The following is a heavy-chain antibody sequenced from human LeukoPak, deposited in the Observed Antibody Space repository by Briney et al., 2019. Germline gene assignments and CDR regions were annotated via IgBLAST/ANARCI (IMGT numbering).Heavy chain of an antibody. CDR2: IDWDDDK. V-gene: IGHV2-70*12. Sequence: SGPALVKPTQTLTLTCTFSGFSLSTSGMCVSWIRQPPGKALEWLARIDWDDDKYYSTSLKTRLTISKDTSKNQVVLTMTNMDPVDTATYYCAHSEWFGELSYFDYWGQGTLVTVSS. CDR3: AHSEWFGELSYFDY. J-gene: IGHJ4*02. D-gene: IGHD3-10*01. CDR1: GFSLSTSGMC.